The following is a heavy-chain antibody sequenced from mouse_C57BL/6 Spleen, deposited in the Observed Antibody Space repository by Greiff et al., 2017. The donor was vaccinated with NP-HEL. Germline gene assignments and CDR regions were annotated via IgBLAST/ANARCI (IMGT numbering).Heavy chain of an antibody. CDR3: ARRRNDYGNFDD. J-gene: IGHJ2*01. V-gene: IGHV1-80*01. CDR2: IYPGDGDT. Sequence: VQLQQSGAELVKPGASVKISCKASGYAFSSYWMNWVKQRPGKGLEWIGQIYPGDGDTNYNGKFKGKATLTADKSSSTAYMQLSSLTSEDSAVYFCARRRNDYGNFDDWGQGTTLTVAS. D-gene: IGHD2-4*01. CDR1: GYAFSSYW.